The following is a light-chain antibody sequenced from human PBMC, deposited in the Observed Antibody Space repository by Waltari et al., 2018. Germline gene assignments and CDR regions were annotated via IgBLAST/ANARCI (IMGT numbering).Light chain of an antibody. J-gene: IGKJ5*01. Sequence: EIVMTQSPATLFVSPGERATLSCRASQSVSSYLAWYQQKPGQAPRLLIYDASNRATGIPARVSGSGSGTDFTLTISSLEPEDFAVYYCQQRSNWPPENTFGQGTRLEIK. CDR1: QSVSSY. V-gene: IGKV3-11*01. CDR3: QQRSNWPPENT. CDR2: DAS.